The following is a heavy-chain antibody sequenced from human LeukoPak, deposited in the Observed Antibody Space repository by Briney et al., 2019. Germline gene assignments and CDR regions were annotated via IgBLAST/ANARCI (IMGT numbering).Heavy chain of an antibody. CDR2: ISAYNGNT. D-gene: IGHD6-6*01. Sequence: ASVKVSCKASGYTFTSYGISWVRQAPGQGLEWMGRISAYNGNTNYAQKLQGRVTMTTDTSTSTAYMELRSLRSDDTAVYYCARDRGYSSSGGWFDPWGQGTLVTVSS. CDR1: GYTFTSYG. CDR3: ARDRGYSSSGGWFDP. V-gene: IGHV1-18*01. J-gene: IGHJ5*02.